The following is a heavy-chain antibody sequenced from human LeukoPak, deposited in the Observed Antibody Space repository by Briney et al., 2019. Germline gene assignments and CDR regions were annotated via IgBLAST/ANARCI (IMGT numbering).Heavy chain of an antibody. CDR1: GFTFTSYS. Sequence: GGSLRLSCAASGFTFTSYSMNWVRQAPGKGLEWVSTISGGGGSTYYAGSVKGRFTISRDNSKNTLYLQVNSLRAEDTAVYYCAKGGKWDVTPFDYWGQGTLVTVSS. CDR3: AKGGKWDVTPFDY. CDR2: ISGGGGST. V-gene: IGHV3-23*01. J-gene: IGHJ4*02. D-gene: IGHD1-26*01.